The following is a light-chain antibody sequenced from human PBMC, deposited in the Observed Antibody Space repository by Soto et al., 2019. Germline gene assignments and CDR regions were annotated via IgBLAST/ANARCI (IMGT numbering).Light chain of an antibody. CDR3: HQYNNWPPKYT. Sequence: EIVMTQSPATLSVSPGERATLSGRASQSVSSNLAWYQQKPGQAPRLLIYDASTRATGIPARFSGSGSGTEFTLTISSLQSEDFAVYYCHQYNNWPPKYTFGQGTKLEIK. V-gene: IGKV3-15*01. CDR2: DAS. J-gene: IGKJ2*01. CDR1: QSVSSN.